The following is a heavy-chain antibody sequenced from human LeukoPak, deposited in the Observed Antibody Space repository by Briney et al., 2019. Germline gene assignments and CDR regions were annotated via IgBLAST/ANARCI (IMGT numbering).Heavy chain of an antibody. Sequence: PGGSLRLSCAASGFTFSSYEMNWVRQAPGKGLEWVSYISSSGSTIYYADSVKGRFTISRDNAKNSLYLQMNSLRAEDTAVYYCARDDGSSWASGAFDIWGQGTMVTVSS. CDR2: ISSSGSTI. V-gene: IGHV3-48*03. D-gene: IGHD6-13*01. J-gene: IGHJ3*02. CDR3: ARDDGSSWASGAFDI. CDR1: GFTFSSYE.